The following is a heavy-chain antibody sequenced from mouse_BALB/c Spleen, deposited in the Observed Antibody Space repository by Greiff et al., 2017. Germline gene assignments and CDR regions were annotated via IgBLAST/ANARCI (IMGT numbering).Heavy chain of an antibody. Sequence: DVKLVESGGDLVKPGGSLKLSCAASGFTFSSYGMSWVRQTPDKRLEWVATISSGGSYTYYPDSVKGRFTISRDNAKNTLYLQMSSLKSEDTAMYYCARQITTVVDYWGQGTSVTVSS. CDR1: GFTFSSYG. D-gene: IGHD1-1*01. J-gene: IGHJ4*01. CDR3: ARQITTVVDY. V-gene: IGHV5-6*02. CDR2: ISSGGSYT.